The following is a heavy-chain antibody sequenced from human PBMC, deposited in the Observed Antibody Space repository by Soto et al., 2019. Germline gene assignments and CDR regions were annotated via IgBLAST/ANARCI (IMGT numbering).Heavy chain of an antibody. CDR3: TTDSYSTMLVVRFDY. D-gene: IGHD3-22*01. CDR2: IKSKVNGATT. V-gene: IGHV3-15*07. CDR1: GFIFSNAW. Sequence: GGSLRLSCAASGFIFSNAWINWVRQAPGGGLEWVGRIKSKVNGATTDFAAPVKGRFAISRDDSRHIVYLQMNSLRIEDTAVYYCTTDSYSTMLVVRFDYWGHGTPVTVSS. J-gene: IGHJ4*01.